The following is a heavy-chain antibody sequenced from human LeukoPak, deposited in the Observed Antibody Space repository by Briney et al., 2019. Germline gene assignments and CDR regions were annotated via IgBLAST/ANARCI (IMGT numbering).Heavy chain of an antibody. D-gene: IGHD2-21*01. CDR2: IHWNGDTT. CDR3: EGGIRDYYYYYMDV. V-gene: IGHV3-20*01. CDR1: GCTFDEYG. Sequence: GGSLRLSCAASGCTFDEYGMNWVRQAPGKGLEWISGIHWNGDTTNYAASVEGRFTISRDNAKNSLYLQMNSLRAEDTAFFHSEGGIRDYYYYYMDVWGKGTTVTVSS. J-gene: IGHJ6*03.